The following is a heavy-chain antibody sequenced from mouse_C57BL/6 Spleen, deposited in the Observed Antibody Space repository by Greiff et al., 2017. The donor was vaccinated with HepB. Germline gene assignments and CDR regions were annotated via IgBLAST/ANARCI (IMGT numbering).Heavy chain of an antibody. V-gene: IGHV1-64*01. CDR2: IHPNSGST. CDR1: GYTFTSYW. J-gene: IGHJ4*01. CDR3: ARDYYGSSPAMDY. Sequence: VQLQQPGAELVKPGASVKLSCKASGYTFTSYWIHWVKQRPGQGLEWIGMIHPNSGSTNYNEKFKSKATLTVDKSSSTAYMQLSSLTSEDSAVYYCARDYYGSSPAMDYWGQGTSVTVSS. D-gene: IGHD1-1*01.